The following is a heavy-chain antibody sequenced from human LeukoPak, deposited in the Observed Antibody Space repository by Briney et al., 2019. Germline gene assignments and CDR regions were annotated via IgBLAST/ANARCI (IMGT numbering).Heavy chain of an antibody. CDR2: INPNSGGT. D-gene: IGHD3-10*01. J-gene: IGHJ4*02. CDR3: ARPTYYYGSGSPDY. CDR1: GYTLSNYD. Sequence: ASVKVSCKASGYTLSNYDISWVRQAPGQGLEWMGWINPNSGGTNYAQKFQGRVTMTRDTSISTAYMELSRLRSDDTAVYYCARPTYYYGSGSPDYWGQGTLVTVSS. V-gene: IGHV1-2*02.